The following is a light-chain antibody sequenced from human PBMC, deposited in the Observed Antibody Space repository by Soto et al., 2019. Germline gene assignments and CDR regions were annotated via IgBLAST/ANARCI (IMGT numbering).Light chain of an antibody. Sequence: EIVMTQSPATLSVSPGERATLSCRASQSVSSNLAWYQQKPGQAPRHLIYGASTRATGIPARFSGSGSGTEFTLTISSLQSEDFAVYYCQQYNNWLVTFGGGTKVEIK. J-gene: IGKJ4*01. CDR1: QSVSSN. CDR2: GAS. CDR3: QQYNNWLVT. V-gene: IGKV3-15*01.